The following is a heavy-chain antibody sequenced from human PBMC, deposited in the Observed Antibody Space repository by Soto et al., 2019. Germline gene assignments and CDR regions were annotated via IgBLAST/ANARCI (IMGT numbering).Heavy chain of an antibody. Sequence: GGSLRLSCAASGFTFSSYTMSWVRQAPGKRLEWVSAITSSGDYTTHADSVKGRFTISRDNAKNALYLQMNSLRVEDTAVYYCARDQYYDFWSGYYRAYGMDVWGQGTTVTVSS. J-gene: IGHJ6*02. CDR1: GFTFSSYT. D-gene: IGHD3-3*01. CDR3: ARDQYYDFWSGYYRAYGMDV. V-gene: IGHV3-23*01. CDR2: ITSSGDYT.